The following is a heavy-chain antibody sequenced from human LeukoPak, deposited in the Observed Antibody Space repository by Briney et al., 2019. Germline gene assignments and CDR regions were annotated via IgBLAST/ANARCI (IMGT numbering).Heavy chain of an antibody. D-gene: IGHD2-2*01. CDR3: ARVKQDCSSTSCYDNHDH. J-gene: IGHJ4*02. V-gene: IGHV1-8*01. Sequence: EASVKASCKASGYTFTSYDINWVRQATGQGLEWMGWMNPNSGNTGYAQKFQGRVTMTRNTSISTAYMELSSLRSEDTAVYYCARVKQDCSSTSCYDNHDHWGQGTLVTVSS. CDR2: MNPNSGNT. CDR1: GYTFTSYD.